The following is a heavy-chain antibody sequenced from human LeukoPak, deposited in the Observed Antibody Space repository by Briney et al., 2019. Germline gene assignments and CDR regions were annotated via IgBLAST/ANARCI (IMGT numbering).Heavy chain of an antibody. CDR3: ARDKAQRIAAAGASNWFDP. CDR1: GGSISSGGYY. V-gene: IGHV4-31*03. CDR2: IYYSGST. Sequence: SETLSLTCTVSGGSISSGGYYWSWIRQHPGKGLEWIGYIYYSGSTYYNPSLKSRVTISVDTSKNQFSLKLSSVTAADTAVCYCARDKAQRIAAAGASNWFDPWGQGTLVTVSS. J-gene: IGHJ5*02. D-gene: IGHD6-13*01.